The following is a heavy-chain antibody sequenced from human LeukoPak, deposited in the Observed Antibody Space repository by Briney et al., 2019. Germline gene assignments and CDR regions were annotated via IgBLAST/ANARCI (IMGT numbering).Heavy chain of an antibody. V-gene: IGHV3-30*02. D-gene: IGHD2-2*02. CDR3: AKVPGVVPAAIFDY. J-gene: IGHJ4*02. Sequence: GGSLRLSCAASGFTFSSYGIQWVRQAPGKGLEWVAFIRYDGTNKYYADSVKGRFTISRDNSKNTLYLQMNSLRAEDTAVYYCAKVPGVVPAAIFDYWGQGTLVTVSS. CDR2: IRYDGTNK. CDR1: GFTFSSYG.